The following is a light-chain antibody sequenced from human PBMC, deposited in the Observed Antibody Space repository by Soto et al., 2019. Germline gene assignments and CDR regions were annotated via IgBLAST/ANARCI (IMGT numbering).Light chain of an antibody. CDR3: AIWDDSVDGWV. J-gene: IGLJ3*02. V-gene: IGLV1-36*01. CDR2: YDD. CDR1: NVGNKA. Sequence: QSVLTQPPSVSEAPGQRVTISCSGSNVGNKAVNWYQQLPGKAPKLLLYYDDMLSSGVSDRFSGSKSGTSACLAISGLQNDDEGDYYCAIWDDSVDGWVFGGGTKLTVL.